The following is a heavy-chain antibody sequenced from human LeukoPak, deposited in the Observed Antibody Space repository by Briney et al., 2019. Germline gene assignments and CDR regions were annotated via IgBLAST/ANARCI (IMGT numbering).Heavy chain of an antibody. D-gene: IGHD6-13*01. CDR1: GYSFTSYW. CDR3: ARRRIAAAGTFEPREWFDP. CDR2: IYPGDLRV. V-gene: IGHV5-51*01. Sequence: GESLKISCQGFGYSFTSYWIGWVRQMPGKGMEWMGVIYPGDLRVRYNPSFQGQVTTSVDKSINTAYLQWVSLRASDSAMYYCARRRIAAAGTFEPREWFDPWGQGTLVTVSS. J-gene: IGHJ5*02.